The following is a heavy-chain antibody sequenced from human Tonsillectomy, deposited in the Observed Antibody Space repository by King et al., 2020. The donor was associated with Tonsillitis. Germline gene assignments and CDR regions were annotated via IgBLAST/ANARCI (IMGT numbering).Heavy chain of an antibody. CDR3: ARGGGYYYDSSGYT. CDR2: IYHSGST. Sequence: QLQESGPGLVKPSETLSLTCAVSGYSISSGYYWGWIRQPPGKGLEWIGSIYHSGSTYYNPSLKSRVTISVDTSKNQFSLKLSSVTAADTAVYYCARGGGYYYDSSGYTWGQGTLVTVSS. D-gene: IGHD3-22*01. V-gene: IGHV4-38-2*01. J-gene: IGHJ4*02. CDR1: GYSISSGYY.